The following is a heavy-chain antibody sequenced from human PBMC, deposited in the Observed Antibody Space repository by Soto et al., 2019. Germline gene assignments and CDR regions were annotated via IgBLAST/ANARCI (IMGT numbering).Heavy chain of an antibody. CDR3: AREGRGKKAGYNGLVSLGY. J-gene: IGHJ4*02. D-gene: IGHD2-2*02. CDR1: GSRFSNYV. CDR2: IIPIFNST. Sequence: VASVKVSCKVSGSRFSNYVISWVRQAPGHGLEWLGRIIPIFNSTKYAQSFQDRVTITADKSTSTASLELSSLRSDDTAVYYCAREGRGKKAGYNGLVSLGYWGQGTLVTVSS. V-gene: IGHV1-69*06.